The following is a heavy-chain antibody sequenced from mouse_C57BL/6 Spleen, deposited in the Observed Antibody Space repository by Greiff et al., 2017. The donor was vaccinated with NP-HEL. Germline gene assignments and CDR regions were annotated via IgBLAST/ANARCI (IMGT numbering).Heavy chain of an antibody. CDR2: IHPNSGST. Sequence: VQLQQPGAELVKPGASVKLSCKASGYTFTSYWMHWVKQRPGQGLEWIGMIHPNSGSTNYNEKFKSKATLTVDKSSSTAYMQLSSLTSEDSAVYYCARWGSGSYYAMDYWGQGTSVTVSS. V-gene: IGHV1-64*01. J-gene: IGHJ4*01. CDR1: GYTFTSYW. CDR3: ARWGSGSYYAMDY. D-gene: IGHD3-2*02.